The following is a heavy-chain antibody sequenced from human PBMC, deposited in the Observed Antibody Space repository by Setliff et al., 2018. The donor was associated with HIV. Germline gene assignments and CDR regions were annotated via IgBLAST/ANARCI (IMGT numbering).Heavy chain of an antibody. V-gene: IGHV4-61*01. CDR1: GGSVSSVNYY. J-gene: IGHJ3*02. CDR3: ARDYLHVFDI. CDR2: IHYTGST. Sequence: PSETLSLTCSVSGGSVSSVNYYWSWIRQPPGKGLEWIGYIHYTGSTTYNPSLKSRVTISVDTSKNQFSLELSSVTAADTAVYYCARDYLHVFDIWGQGTMVTVSS.